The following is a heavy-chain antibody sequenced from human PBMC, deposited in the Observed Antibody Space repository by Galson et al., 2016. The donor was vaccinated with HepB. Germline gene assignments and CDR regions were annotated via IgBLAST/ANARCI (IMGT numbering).Heavy chain of an antibody. D-gene: IGHD3-16*01. CDR1: GFTFSNYG. CDR2: ISGSGDST. Sequence: SLRLSCAASGFTFSNYGMSWVRQGPGKGLEWVSTISGSGDSTYYADSVKGRFTISRDSAKRSLYLQMNSLRAEDTALYYCSKDQHTGTGGSYYGMDVWDQGT. CDR3: SKDQHTGTGGSYYGMDV. J-gene: IGHJ6*02. V-gene: IGHV3-23*01.